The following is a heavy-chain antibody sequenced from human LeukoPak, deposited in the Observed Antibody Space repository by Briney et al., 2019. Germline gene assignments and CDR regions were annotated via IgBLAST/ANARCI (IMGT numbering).Heavy chain of an antibody. CDR2: ISGSGGST. CDR1: GFAFSSYA. D-gene: IGHD1-1*01. CDR3: ARRGTAPDY. Sequence: GGSLRLSCAASGFAFSSYAMSWVRQAPGKGLEWASAISGSGGSTYYADSVKGRFTISRDNSKNTLYLQMNSLRAEDTAVYYCARRGTAPDYWGQGTLVTVSS. V-gene: IGHV3-23*01. J-gene: IGHJ4*02.